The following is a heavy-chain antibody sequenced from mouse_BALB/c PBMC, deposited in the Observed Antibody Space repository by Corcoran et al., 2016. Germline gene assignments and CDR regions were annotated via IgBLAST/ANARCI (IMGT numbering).Heavy chain of an antibody. V-gene: IGHV1-9*01. J-gene: IGHJ3*01. CDR2: ILPGSGST. Sequence: QVQLQQSGAELMKPGASVKISCKATGYTFSSYWIEWVKQRPGHGLEWIGEILPGSGSTNYNEKFKGKATFTADTSSNTAYMQLSSLTSEVSAVYYCARFGNWGAYWGQGTLVTVSA. CDR1: GYTFSSYW. CDR3: ARFGNWGAY. D-gene: IGHD4-1*01.